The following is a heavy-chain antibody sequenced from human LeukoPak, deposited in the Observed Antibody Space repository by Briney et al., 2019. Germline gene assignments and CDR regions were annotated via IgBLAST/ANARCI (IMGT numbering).Heavy chain of an antibody. CDR3: ARSYYYDYRQIDY. J-gene: IGHJ4*02. Sequence: SETLSLTCTVSGDSISTSSYYWGWIRQPPGKGLEWLGSIYHSGSTYYNPSLKSRVTISVDTSKNQFSLNLYSVTAADTAVFYCARSYYYDYRQIDYWGQGTLVTVSS. CDR2: IYHSGST. CDR1: GDSISTSSYY. D-gene: IGHD3-22*01. V-gene: IGHV4-39*01.